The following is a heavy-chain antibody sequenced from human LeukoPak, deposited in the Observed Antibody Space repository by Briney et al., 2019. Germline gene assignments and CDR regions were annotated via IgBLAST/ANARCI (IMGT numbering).Heavy chain of an antibody. CDR2: MNPNSGNT. CDR1: GYTFTSYD. Sequence: ASVKVSCKASGYTFTSYDINWVRQATGQGLEWMGWMNPNSGNTGYAQKFQGRVTITRNTSISTAYMELSSLRSEDTAVYYCARDRSGWYYFDYWGQGTLVTVSS. D-gene: IGHD6-19*01. V-gene: IGHV1-8*01. CDR3: ARDRSGWYYFDY. J-gene: IGHJ4*02.